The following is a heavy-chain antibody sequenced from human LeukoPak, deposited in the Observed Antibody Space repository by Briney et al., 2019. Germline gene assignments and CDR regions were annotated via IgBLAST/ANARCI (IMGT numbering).Heavy chain of an antibody. J-gene: IGHJ4*02. Sequence: ASVKVSCKASGYTFTGYYMHWVRQAPGQGLEWMGWINPNSGGTNYVQKFQGRVTMTRDTSISTAYMELSRLRSDDTAAYYRARFPDNYASSGYYGYWGQGTLVTVSS. V-gene: IGHV1-2*02. D-gene: IGHD3-22*01. CDR2: INPNSGGT. CDR1: GYTFTGYY. CDR3: ARFPDNYASSGYYGY.